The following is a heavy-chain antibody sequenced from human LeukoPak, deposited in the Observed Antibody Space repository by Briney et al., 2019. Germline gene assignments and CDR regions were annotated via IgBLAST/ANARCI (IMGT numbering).Heavy chain of an antibody. CDR3: AEVESSYCRI. Sequence: GSLRLSCVASGLTFCNYGMNWVRQAPGKGLEWVSSIGGGGYTTYYADSVRGRFTISRDNSKNSMYLQMSSLRAEDTAIYYCAEVESSYCRIWGQGTLVTVSS. V-gene: IGHV3-23*01. D-gene: IGHD3-10*01. J-gene: IGHJ4*02. CDR2: IGGGGYTT. CDR1: GLTFCNYG.